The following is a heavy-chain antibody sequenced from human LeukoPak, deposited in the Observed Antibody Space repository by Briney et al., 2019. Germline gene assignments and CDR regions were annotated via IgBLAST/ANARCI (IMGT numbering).Heavy chain of an antibody. J-gene: IGHJ4*02. V-gene: IGHV4-4*02. CDR2: IHHGGST. Sequence: SETLSLTCAVSGYSISSGHWWSWVRQPPGKGLEWIGEIHHGGSTNYNPSLKSRVTISVDKSKNQFSLKLDSVTAADTAVYHCARVSLVRGAPDYYFDYWGQGTLVTVSS. CDR3: ARVSLVRGAPDYYFDY. CDR1: GYSISSGHW. D-gene: IGHD3-10*01.